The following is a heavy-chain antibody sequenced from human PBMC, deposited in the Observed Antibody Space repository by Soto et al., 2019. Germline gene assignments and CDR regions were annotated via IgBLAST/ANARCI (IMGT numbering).Heavy chain of an antibody. Sequence: EVQLLESGGGLVQPGGSLRLSCAASGFTFTSNAMSWVRQAPGKGLEWVSAISGSGGRIYYVDSVKGRFTISRDNSKNTVYLQMNSLRAEDTAVYFCARSLRGVIIDFDYWGQGTLVTVSS. CDR3: ARSLRGVIIDFDY. D-gene: IGHD3-10*01. CDR1: GFTFTSNA. V-gene: IGHV3-23*01. J-gene: IGHJ4*02. CDR2: ISGSGGRI.